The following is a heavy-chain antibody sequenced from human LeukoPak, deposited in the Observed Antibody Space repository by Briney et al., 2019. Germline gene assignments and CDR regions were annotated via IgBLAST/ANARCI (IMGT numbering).Heavy chain of an antibody. CDR3: ARAGYGQQAYDP. V-gene: IGHV3-21*01. J-gene: IGHJ5*02. CDR2: ISSSSSYI. CDR1: GFTFSNYW. Sequence: PGGSLRPSCAASGFTFSNYWIHWVRQAPGKGLEWVSPISSSSSYIYYADSVKGRFTISRDNAKNSLYLQMNSLRAEDTAVYYCARAGYGQQAYDPWGQGTLVTVSS. D-gene: IGHD5-12*01.